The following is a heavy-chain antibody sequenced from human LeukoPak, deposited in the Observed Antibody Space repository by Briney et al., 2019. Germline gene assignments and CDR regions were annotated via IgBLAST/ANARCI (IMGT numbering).Heavy chain of an antibody. Sequence: SETLSLTCTVSGGSISSYYWSWIRQPPGKGLEWIGYIYYSGSTNYNPSLKSRVAMSVDTSKNQFSLKLSSVTAADTAVYYCARVGGRKDYWGQGTLVTVSS. CDR1: GGSISSYY. CDR3: ARVGGRKDY. J-gene: IGHJ4*02. CDR2: IYYSGST. V-gene: IGHV4-59*01. D-gene: IGHD3-16*01.